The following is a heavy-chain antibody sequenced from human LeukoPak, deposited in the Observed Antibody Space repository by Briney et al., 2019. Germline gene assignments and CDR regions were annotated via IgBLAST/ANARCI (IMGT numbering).Heavy chain of an antibody. D-gene: IGHD4-11*01. J-gene: IGHJ4*02. CDR1: GYTFTSYW. V-gene: IGHV5-51*01. CDR2: IYPGDSDT. CDR3: ARSGTTGTTIDY. Sequence: KVSCKASGYTFTSYWIGWVRQMPGKGLEWMGIIYPGDSDTRYSPSFQGQVTISVDKSISTAYLQWSSLKASDTAMYYCARSGTTGTTIDYWGQGTLVTVSS.